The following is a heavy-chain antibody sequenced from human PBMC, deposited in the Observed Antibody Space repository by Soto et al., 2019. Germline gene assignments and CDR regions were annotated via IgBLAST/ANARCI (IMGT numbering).Heavy chain of an antibody. J-gene: IGHJ6*02. CDR2: ISGGGSYI. V-gene: IGHV3-11*04. Sequence: GGSLRLSCAASGFTFSDYYMSWIRQAPGKGLEWVSGISGGGSYIFYADSVQGRFSISRDNPKNSLFLEMNSLRVEDTAVYYCARDSDCHSTSCFFPPHVWGQGTTVTVSS. CDR1: GFTFSDYY. D-gene: IGHD2-2*01. CDR3: ARDSDCHSTSCFFPPHV.